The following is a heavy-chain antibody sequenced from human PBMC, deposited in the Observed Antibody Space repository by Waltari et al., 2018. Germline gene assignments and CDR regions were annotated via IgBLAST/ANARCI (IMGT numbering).Heavy chain of an antibody. J-gene: IGHJ6*02. CDR3: ARDSGVYSYGYYYYGMDV. CDR2: ISSSISSI. CDR1: GFTFSSYS. D-gene: IGHD5-18*01. Sequence: EVQLVESGGGLVQPGGSLRLSCAASGFTFSSYSMNWVRQAPGKGLEWVSYISSSISSIYYADAGEGRSTIARDNAKNPLYLQMNSLRAEDTAVYYCARDSGVYSYGYYYYGMDVWGQGTTVTVSS. V-gene: IGHV3-48*01.